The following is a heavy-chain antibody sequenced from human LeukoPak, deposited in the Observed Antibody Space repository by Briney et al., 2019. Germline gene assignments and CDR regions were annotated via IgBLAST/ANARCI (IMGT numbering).Heavy chain of an antibody. V-gene: IGHV3-9*01. Sequence: GGSLRLSCAASGFTFDDYAMHWVRQAPGKGLEWASGISWNSGSIGYADSVKGRFTISRDNAKNSLYLQMNSLRAEDTALYYCAKDQSHDYYYYMDVWGKGTTVTISS. CDR2: ISWNSGSI. CDR1: GFTFDDYA. J-gene: IGHJ6*03. CDR3: AKDQSHDYYYYMDV.